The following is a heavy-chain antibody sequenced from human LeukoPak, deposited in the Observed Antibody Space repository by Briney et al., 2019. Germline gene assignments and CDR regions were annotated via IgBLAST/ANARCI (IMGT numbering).Heavy chain of an antibody. D-gene: IGHD2-2*01. V-gene: IGHV3-23*01. Sequence: GGSLRLSCAASGFTFSVAAMTWVRQAPGKGLEWVSLIGASGESTYYADSVKGRFTISRDNSKNTLYLQMNSLRAEDTAVYHCAKSGCSNTNCYLNYWGRGTLVTVSS. CDR3: AKSGCSNTNCYLNY. J-gene: IGHJ4*02. CDR2: IGASGEST. CDR1: GFTFSVAA.